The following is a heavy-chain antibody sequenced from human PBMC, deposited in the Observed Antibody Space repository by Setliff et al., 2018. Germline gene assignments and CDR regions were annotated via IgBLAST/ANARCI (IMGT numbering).Heavy chain of an antibody. D-gene: IGHD2-15*01. CDR2: ISYSGTP. J-gene: IGHJ4*01. CDR1: DDSFTSSRYY. CDR3: VRPGGTTVVARHFDY. Sequence: SETLSLTCTVSDDSFTSSRYYWGWIRQAPGSGLEWIGSISYSGTPYYNASVESRVTISRDTSRNQFSLELRSVTVADTATYYCVRPGGTTVVARHFDYWGAGILVTVSS. V-gene: IGHV4-39*01.